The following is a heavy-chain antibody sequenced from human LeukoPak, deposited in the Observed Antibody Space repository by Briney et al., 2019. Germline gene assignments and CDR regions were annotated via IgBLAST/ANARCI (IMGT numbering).Heavy chain of an antibody. CDR1: GGSISSSSYY. D-gene: IGHD7-27*01. CDR3: AGLGTTTGYYYMDV. V-gene: IGHV4-39*01. J-gene: IGHJ6*03. Sequence: SETLSLTCTVSGGSISSSSYYWGWIRQPPGKGLEWIGSIYYSGSTYYNPSLKSRVTISVDASKNQFSLKLSSVTAADTAVYYCAGLGTTTGYYYMDVWGKGTTVTVSS. CDR2: IYYSGST.